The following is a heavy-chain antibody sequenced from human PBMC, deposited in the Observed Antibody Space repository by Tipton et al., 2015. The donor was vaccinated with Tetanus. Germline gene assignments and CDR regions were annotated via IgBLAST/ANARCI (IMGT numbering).Heavy chain of an antibody. CDR1: GFTFSSYS. J-gene: IGHJ4*02. CDR2: ISSSSSTI. CDR3: ARDRDGDYAAFDY. Sequence: GSLRLSCAASGFTFSSYSMNWVRQAPGKGLEWVSYISSSSSTIYYADSVKGRFTISRDNAKNSLYLQMNSLRAEDTAVYYCARDRDGDYAAFDYWGQGTLVTVSS. V-gene: IGHV3-48*01. D-gene: IGHD4-17*01.